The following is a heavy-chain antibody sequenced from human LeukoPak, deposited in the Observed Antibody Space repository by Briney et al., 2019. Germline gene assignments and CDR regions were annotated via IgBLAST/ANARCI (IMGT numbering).Heavy chain of an antibody. CDR3: ARVRVIVVTDYCGGDCSSDF. J-gene: IGHJ4*02. D-gene: IGHD2-21*02. CDR2: ISPYNGNT. Sequence: ASVTVSCKASGYTFSNYGISWVRQAPGQGLEWMGWISPYNGNTNYAQKVQGRVTITTDTSTSTAYMELRSLRSDDTAVYYCARVRVIVVTDYCGGDCSSDFWGQGTQVTVSS. V-gene: IGHV1-18*01. CDR1: GYTFSNYG.